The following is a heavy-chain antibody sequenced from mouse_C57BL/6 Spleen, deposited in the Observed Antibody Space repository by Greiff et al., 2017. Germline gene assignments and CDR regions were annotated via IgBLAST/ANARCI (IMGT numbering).Heavy chain of an antibody. V-gene: IGHV3-6*01. D-gene: IGHD2-4*01. CDR1: GYSITSGYY. Sequence: EVQLQQSGPGLVKPSQSLSLTCSVTGYSITSGYYWNWIRQFPGNKLEWMGYISYDGSNNYNPSLKNRNSITRDTSKNQFFLKLNSVTTEDTATYYCSRMIYYWGQGTTLTVSS. J-gene: IGHJ2*01. CDR3: SRMIYY. CDR2: ISYDGSN.